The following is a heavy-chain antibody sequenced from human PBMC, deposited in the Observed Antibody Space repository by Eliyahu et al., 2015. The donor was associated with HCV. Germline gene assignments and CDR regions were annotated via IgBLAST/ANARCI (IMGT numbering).Heavy chain of an antibody. CDR1: GGSISSHY. J-gene: IGHJ4*02. Sequence: QVQLQESGPGLVKPSETLSLTCTVSGGSISSHYWNWIRQPPGKGLEWIGYWYYSGSGDCNPSPKSRVTISVDTSKNQFSLKLSSVTAADTAVYYCARSFRGYSTGWYYFDSWGQGNMVTVSS. V-gene: IGHV4-59*08. CDR3: ARSFRGYSTGWYYFDS. CDR2: WYYSGSG. D-gene: IGHD6-19*01.